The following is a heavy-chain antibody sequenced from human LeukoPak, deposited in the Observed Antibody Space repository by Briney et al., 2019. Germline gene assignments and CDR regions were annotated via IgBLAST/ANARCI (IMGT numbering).Heavy chain of an antibody. CDR3: ARGKRFMIFGVAKQQSGWFDP. CDR1: GYTFTSYD. CDR2: MNPNSGNT. Sequence: ASVKVSCKASGYTFTSYDINWVRQATGQGLEWMGWMNPNSGNTGYAQKFQGRVTITRNTSISTAYMELSSLRSEDTAVYYCARGKRFMIFGVAKQQSGWFDPWGQGTLVTVSS. J-gene: IGHJ5*02. V-gene: IGHV1-8*03. D-gene: IGHD3-3*01.